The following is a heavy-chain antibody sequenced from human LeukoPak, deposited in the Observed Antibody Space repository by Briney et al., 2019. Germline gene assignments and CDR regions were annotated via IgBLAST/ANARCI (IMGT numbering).Heavy chain of an antibody. V-gene: IGHV3-30*04. Sequence: GGSLRLSCAASGFTFSSYAMHWVRQAPGKGLEWVAVISYDGSNKYYADSVKGRFTISRDNSKNTLYLQMNSLRAEDTAVYYCAKDYAGYCSGGSCSSYYYMDVWGKGTTVTVSS. CDR2: ISYDGSNK. J-gene: IGHJ6*03. CDR3: AKDYAGYCSGGSCSSYYYMDV. D-gene: IGHD2-15*01. CDR1: GFTFSSYA.